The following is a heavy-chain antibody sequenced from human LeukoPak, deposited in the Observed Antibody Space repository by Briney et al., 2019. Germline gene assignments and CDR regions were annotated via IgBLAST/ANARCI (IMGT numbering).Heavy chain of an antibody. D-gene: IGHD2-2*01. CDR2: IYTSGST. J-gene: IGHJ6*03. CDR1: GGSISGYY. CDR3: ARVTVVPAAMTSYYYYMDV. Sequence: PSETLSLTCTVSGGSISGYYWTWIRQPAGKGLEWIGRIYTSGSTNYNPSLKSRVTMSVDTSKNQFSLKLSSVTAADTAVYYCARVTVVPAAMTSYYYYMDVWGKGTTVTVSS. V-gene: IGHV4-4*07.